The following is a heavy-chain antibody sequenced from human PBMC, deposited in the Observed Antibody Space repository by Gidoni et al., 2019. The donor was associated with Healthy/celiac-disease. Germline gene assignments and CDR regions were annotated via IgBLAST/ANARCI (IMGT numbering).Heavy chain of an antibody. D-gene: IGHD2-21*01. V-gene: IGHV1-69*04. J-gene: IGHJ4*02. CDR3: AREAGRGMVVVSDY. CDR2: IIPILGIA. Sequence: QVQLVQSGAEVKKPGSSVKVSCKASGGTFSSYASSWVRQAPGQGLEWMGRIIPILGIANYAQKFQGRVTITADKSTSTAYMELSSLRSEDTAVYYCAREAGRGMVVVSDYWGQGTLVTVSS. CDR1: GGTFSSYA.